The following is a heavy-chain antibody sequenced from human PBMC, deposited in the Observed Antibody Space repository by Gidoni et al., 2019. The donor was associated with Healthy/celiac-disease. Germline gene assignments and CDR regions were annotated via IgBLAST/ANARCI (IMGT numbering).Heavy chain of an antibody. CDR2: ISSSGSTI. V-gene: IGHV3-48*03. CDR3: ARKIPASYGMDV. Sequence: LEWVSYISSSGSTIYYADSVKGRFTISRDNAKNSLYLQMNSLRAEDTAVYYCARKIPASYGMDVWGQGTTVTVSS. J-gene: IGHJ6*02.